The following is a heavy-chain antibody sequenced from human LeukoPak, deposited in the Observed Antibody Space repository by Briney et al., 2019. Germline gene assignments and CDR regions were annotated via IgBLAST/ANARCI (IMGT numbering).Heavy chain of an antibody. D-gene: IGHD1-1*01. CDR1: GGAISTFY. J-gene: IGHJ4*02. CDR2: IQNSGST. CDR3: ARDRRQRDYFDF. Sequence: SETLSLTCSVSGGAISTFYWIWIRQPPGKGLEWIGCIQNSGSTEYNPSLESRVTISVDTSKNQFSLKLNSVTAADTAVYYCARDRRQRDYFDFWGQGARVTVSS. V-gene: IGHV4-59*12.